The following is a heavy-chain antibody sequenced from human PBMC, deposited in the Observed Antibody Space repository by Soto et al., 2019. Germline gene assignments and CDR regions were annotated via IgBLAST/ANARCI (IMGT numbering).Heavy chain of an antibody. CDR2: ISNDENIK. CDR3: ARGLRGVLDY. D-gene: IGHD5-12*01. CDR1: GFNFGNFG. J-gene: IGHJ4*02. V-gene: IGHV3-33*01. Sequence: PGGSLRLCCVASGFNFGNFGMHWVRQAPGKGLEWLTVISNDENIKQDSVRGRFAIARDNSKNTLYLHLTSLRAEDTAIYYCARGLRGVLDYWGQGTLVTVS.